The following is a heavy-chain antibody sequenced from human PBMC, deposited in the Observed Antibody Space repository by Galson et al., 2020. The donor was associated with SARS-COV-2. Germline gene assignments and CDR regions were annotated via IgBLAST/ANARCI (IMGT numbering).Heavy chain of an antibody. Sequence: ETLSLTCAVSGFTFSNHWMHWVRQAPGKGLVWVSRIYSEGSSTSYADSVKGRFTISGDNAKNTLYLQMNSLRAEDTAVYYCARGDMGNDYFDYWGQGTLVTVSS. D-gene: IGHD7-27*01. CDR2: IYSEGSST. CDR1: GFTFSNHW. CDR3: ARGDMGNDYFDY. V-gene: IGHV3-74*01. J-gene: IGHJ4*02.